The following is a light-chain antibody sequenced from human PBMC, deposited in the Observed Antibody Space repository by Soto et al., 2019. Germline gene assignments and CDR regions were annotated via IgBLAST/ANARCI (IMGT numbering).Light chain of an antibody. V-gene: IGKV3-20*01. Sequence: EIVLTQSPGTLSLSPGERATLSCRASQSVRSNYLAWYQQKPGQAPRLLIYGSSSRATGIPDRFSGSGSGTDFTLTISRLEPEDFAVYYCQQYGGSPITFGQGTRLENK. CDR2: GSS. CDR3: QQYGGSPIT. J-gene: IGKJ5*01. CDR1: QSVRSNY.